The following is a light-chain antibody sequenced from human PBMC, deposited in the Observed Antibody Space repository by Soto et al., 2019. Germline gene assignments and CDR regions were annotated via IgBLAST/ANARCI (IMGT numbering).Light chain of an antibody. CDR3: QQRSNWPPLT. J-gene: IGKJ4*01. CDR1: QSVGRNY. Sequence: EIVLTQSPGTLSLSPGERATLSCRASQSVGRNYLAWYQQKPGQAPRLLISGASSRATGIPDRFSGSGSGTDFTLTISSLEPEDFAIYYCQQRSNWPPLTFGGGTKVEIK. V-gene: IGKV3D-20*02. CDR2: GAS.